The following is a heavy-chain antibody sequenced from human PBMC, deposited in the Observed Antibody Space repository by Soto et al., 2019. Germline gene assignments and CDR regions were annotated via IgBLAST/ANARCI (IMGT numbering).Heavy chain of an antibody. V-gene: IGHV3-11*01. CDR2: IRSSGSTI. D-gene: IGHD2-21*02. CDR3: ARDGVRASYCGGDCYYYYYYGMDV. Sequence: GGSLRLSCAAAGFTFSDYYMSWIRQAPGKGLGWVSYIRSSGSTIYYADSVKGRFTISRDNAKNSLYLQMNSLRAEDTAVYSCARDGVRASYCGGDCYYYYYYGMDVWGQGTTVTVSS. J-gene: IGHJ6*02. CDR1: GFTFSDYY.